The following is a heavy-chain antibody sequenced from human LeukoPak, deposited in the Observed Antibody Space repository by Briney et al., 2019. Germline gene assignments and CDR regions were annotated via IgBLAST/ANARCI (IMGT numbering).Heavy chain of an antibody. J-gene: IGHJ6*03. CDR2: IYSGGTT. CDR3: ARDGYGNNYMDV. Sequence: GGSLRLSCAASRFIVSSNFKSWVRQAPGKGLEWVSVIYSGGTTYYADSVKGRFTISRDNSKNTLSLQMNNVRAADTAVYYCARDGYGNNYMDVWGKGTTVTVSS. V-gene: IGHV3-53*01. D-gene: IGHD5-12*01. CDR1: RFIVSSNF.